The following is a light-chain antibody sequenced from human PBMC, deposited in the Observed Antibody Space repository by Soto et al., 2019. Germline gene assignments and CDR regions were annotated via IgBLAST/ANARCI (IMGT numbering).Light chain of an antibody. CDR3: SSYSSNNILSYV. CDR1: SSDVGAYNY. CDR2: EVT. V-gene: IGLV2-14*01. Sequence: QSVLTQPASVSGSPGQSITISCTGSSSDVGAYNYVSWYQQHPGRAPKLIIYEVTNRPSGVSDRFSGSRSANTASLTISGLQAQDEADYYCSSYSSNNILSYVFGTGTKVTVL. J-gene: IGLJ1*01.